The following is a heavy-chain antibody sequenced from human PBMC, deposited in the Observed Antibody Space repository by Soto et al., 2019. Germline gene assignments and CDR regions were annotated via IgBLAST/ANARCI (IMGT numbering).Heavy chain of an antibody. Sequence: ASVKVSCKASGYTFTGYYMHWVRQAPGQGLEWMGWINPNSGGTNYAQKFQGWVPMTRDTSISTAYMELSRLRSDDTAVYYCPRGRRYSTVSLYYYYMDVWGKGTTVTLSS. J-gene: IGHJ6*03. CDR1: GYTFTGYY. V-gene: IGHV1-2*04. D-gene: IGHD6-13*01. CDR2: INPNSGGT. CDR3: PRGRRYSTVSLYYYYMDV.